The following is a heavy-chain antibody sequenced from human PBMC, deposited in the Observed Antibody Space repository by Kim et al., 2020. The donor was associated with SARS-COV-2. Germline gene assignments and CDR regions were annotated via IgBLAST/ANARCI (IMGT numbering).Heavy chain of an antibody. CDR1: GFTFSSYG. CDR2: IWAAGCNK. Sequence: GGSLRLSCAASGFTFSSYGMHWVRQGRGDVWAWVAVIWAAGCNKYYADSVKGRFTISRDNSKNTLYLQMNSLRAEDTAVYYCARWGEPGGGYYYYGMDVWGQGTTVTVSS. V-gene: IGHV3-33*01. D-gene: IGHD1-26*01. CDR3: ARWGEPGGGYYYYGMDV. J-gene: IGHJ6*02.